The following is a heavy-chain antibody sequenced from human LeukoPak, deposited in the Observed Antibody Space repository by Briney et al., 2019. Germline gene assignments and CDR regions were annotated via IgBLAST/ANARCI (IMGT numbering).Heavy chain of an antibody. D-gene: IGHD5-18*01. CDR1: GFTFSGSA. Sequence: PGESLKLSCAASGFTFSGSAMHWVRQASGKGLEWVGRIRSKANSYATAYAASVKGRFTISRDDSKNTLYLQMNSLKTEDTAVYYCTTDGEDVDTAMAFDYWGQGTLVTVSS. CDR2: IRSKANSYAT. J-gene: IGHJ4*02. V-gene: IGHV3-73*01. CDR3: TTDGEDVDTAMAFDY.